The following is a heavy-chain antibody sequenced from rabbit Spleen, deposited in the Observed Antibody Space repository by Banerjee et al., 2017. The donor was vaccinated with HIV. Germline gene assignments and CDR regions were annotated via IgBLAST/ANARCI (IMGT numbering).Heavy chain of an antibody. CDR3: ARDLPGVIGWNFGW. J-gene: IGHJ4*01. CDR2: IYGGSTDNT. CDR1: GFSFISGGW. V-gene: IGHV1S45*01. D-gene: IGHD1-1*01. Sequence: QEQLEESGGDLVKPGASLTLTCKASGFSFISGGWLCWVRQAPGKGLEWNACIYGGSTDNTYYASWAKGRFTFSKTSSTTVTLQMTSLTAADTATYFCARDLPGVIGWNFGWWGPGTLVT.